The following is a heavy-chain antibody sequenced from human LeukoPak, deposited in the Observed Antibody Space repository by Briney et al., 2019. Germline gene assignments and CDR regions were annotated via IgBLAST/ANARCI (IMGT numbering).Heavy chain of an antibody. Sequence: GGSLRLSCAASGFTFSSDWMHWVRQAPGKGLVCVSYINGDGSSTNYADSVRGRFTISRDNAKKTLYLQMNSLRDEDTAVYYCVGGLASWGLGTLVTVSS. D-gene: IGHD3-16*01. J-gene: IGHJ4*02. V-gene: IGHV3-74*01. CDR1: GFTFSSDW. CDR3: VGGLAS. CDR2: INGDGSST.